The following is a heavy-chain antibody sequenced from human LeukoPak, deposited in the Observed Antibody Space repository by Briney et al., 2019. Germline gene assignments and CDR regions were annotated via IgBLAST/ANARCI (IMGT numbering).Heavy chain of an antibody. J-gene: IGHJ4*02. D-gene: IGHD6-19*01. Sequence: GGSLRLSCAASGFTFSSYAMGWVRQAPGKGLEYVSAISSNGGSTYYADSVKGRFTISRDNSKNTLYLQMSSLRAEDTAVYYCVKWGTSSGLTDYWGQGTLVTVSS. CDR1: GFTFSSYA. CDR2: ISSNGGST. V-gene: IGHV3-64D*06. CDR3: VKWGTSSGLTDY.